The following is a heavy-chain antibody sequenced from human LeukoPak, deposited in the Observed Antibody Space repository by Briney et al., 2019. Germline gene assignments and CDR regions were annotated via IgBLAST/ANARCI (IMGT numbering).Heavy chain of an antibody. Sequence: PGGSLRLSCAASGFSIGTYYMSWVRQAPGKGLEWVANIKQDGREKHYVDFVKGRFTISRDNSKNSLYLQMSSLRAEDTAVYYCARDPRGSEYSHFDSWGQGTLVTVSS. V-gene: IGHV3-7*01. CDR3: ARDPRGSEYSHFDS. D-gene: IGHD3-10*01. CDR2: IKQDGREK. J-gene: IGHJ4*02. CDR1: GFSIGTYY.